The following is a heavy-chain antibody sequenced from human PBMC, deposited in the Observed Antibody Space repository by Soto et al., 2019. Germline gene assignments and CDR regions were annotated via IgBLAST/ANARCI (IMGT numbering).Heavy chain of an antibody. Sequence: GGSLRLSCAASGFTFSSYGMHWVRQAPGKGLEWVAVISYDGSNKYYADSVKGRFTISRDNSKNTLYLQMNSLRAEDTAVYYCAKENYDFWSGYRNFDAFDIWGQGTMVTVSS. D-gene: IGHD3-3*01. V-gene: IGHV3-30*18. CDR3: AKENYDFWSGYRNFDAFDI. J-gene: IGHJ3*02. CDR1: GFTFSSYG. CDR2: ISYDGSNK.